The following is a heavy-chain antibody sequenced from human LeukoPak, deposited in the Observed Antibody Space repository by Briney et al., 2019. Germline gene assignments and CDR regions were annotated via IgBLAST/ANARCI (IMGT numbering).Heavy chain of an antibody. CDR2: IYYSGST. J-gene: IGHJ5*02. V-gene: IGHV4-39*02. Sequence: SETLSLTCTVSGGSISSSSYYWGWIRQPPGKRLEWIGSIYYSGSTYYNPSLKSRVTISVDTSKNQFSLKLSSVTAADTAVYYCAREGQATGWFDPWGQGTLVTVSS. CDR1: GGSISSSSYY. CDR3: AREGQATGWFDP.